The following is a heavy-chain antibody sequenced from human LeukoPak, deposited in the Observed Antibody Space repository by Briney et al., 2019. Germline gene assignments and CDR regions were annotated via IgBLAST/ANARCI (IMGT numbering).Heavy chain of an antibody. Sequence: GGSLRLSCAASGFTFSSYSMNWVRHAPGKGLEWVSFISSSSSTIYYADSVKGRFTISRDNARNSLYLQMNSLRAEDTAVYYCARDRGGSYSAIDYWGQGTLVTVSS. D-gene: IGHD1-26*01. V-gene: IGHV3-48*04. CDR1: GFTFSSYS. J-gene: IGHJ4*02. CDR3: ARDRGGSYSAIDY. CDR2: ISSSSSTI.